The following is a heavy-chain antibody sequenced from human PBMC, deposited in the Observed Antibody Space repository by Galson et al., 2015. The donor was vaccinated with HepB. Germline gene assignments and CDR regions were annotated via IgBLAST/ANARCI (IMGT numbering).Heavy chain of an antibody. Sequence: SLRLSCAAPGFTFRNYAMSWARQAPGKGLEWVSSISGSGDSTDYTDSVKGRFTISRDNSRNSLYLQMNSLRADDTAVYYCAKYSVLQLWPRGAYFDYWGQGALVTVSS. CDR2: ISGSGDST. CDR3: AKYSVLQLWPRGAYFDY. D-gene: IGHD5-18*01. CDR1: GFTFRNYA. J-gene: IGHJ4*02. V-gene: IGHV3-23*01.